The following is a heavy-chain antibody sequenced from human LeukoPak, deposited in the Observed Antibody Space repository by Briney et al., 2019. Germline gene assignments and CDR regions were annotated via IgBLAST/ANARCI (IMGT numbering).Heavy chain of an antibody. J-gene: IGHJ4*02. Sequence: PGGSLRLSCTTSGFTFRSFAMSWVRQAPGKGLEWVSTIDDGGSNIYYADSVKGRFTISRDNSKNTLYPQMNSLRAEDTAVYFCAKSRSGSANWALQIFDNWGQGTLVTVSS. CDR1: GFTFRSFA. V-gene: IGHV3-23*01. CDR2: IDDGGSNI. D-gene: IGHD1-1*01. CDR3: AKSRSGSANWALQIFDN.